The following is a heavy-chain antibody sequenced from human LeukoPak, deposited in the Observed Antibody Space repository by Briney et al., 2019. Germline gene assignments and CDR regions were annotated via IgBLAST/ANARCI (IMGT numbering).Heavy chain of an antibody. CDR3: ARAHFDLGP. J-gene: IGHJ5*02. Sequence: LPGGSLRLSCAASGFTFSSYSMSWVRQAPGKGLEWVSIIYSGGSTYYADSVKGRFTISRDNSKNTLYLQMNNLRVEDTAVYYCARAHFDLGPWGQGTLVTVSS. CDR2: IYSGGST. CDR1: GFTFSSYS. V-gene: IGHV3-53*01. D-gene: IGHD3-9*01.